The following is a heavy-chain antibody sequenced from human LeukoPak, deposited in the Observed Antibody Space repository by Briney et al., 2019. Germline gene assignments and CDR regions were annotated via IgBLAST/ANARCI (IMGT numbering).Heavy chain of an antibody. D-gene: IGHD2-21*02. CDR2: IYHSGST. V-gene: IGHV4-38-2*02. CDR3: ARDRLTKPVIVVVTAINYFDY. J-gene: IGHJ4*02. Sequence: SETLSLTCTVSGCSISSGYYWGWIRQPPGKGLEWIGSIYHSGSTYYNPSLKSRVTISVDTSKNQFSLKLSSVTAADTAVYYCARDRLTKPVIVVVTAINYFDYWGQGTLVTVYS. CDR1: GCSISSGYY.